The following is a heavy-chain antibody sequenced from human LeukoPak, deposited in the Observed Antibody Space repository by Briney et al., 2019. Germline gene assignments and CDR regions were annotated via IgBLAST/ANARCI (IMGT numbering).Heavy chain of an antibody. Sequence: GGSLRLSCTASGCTFRTYWMTWGRQAPGKGLEWVANIKQDGSEKYYVASVKGRFTISRDNAKNSLYLQMNSLRAEDTAVYYCARDMNWGSGAFDIWGQGTMVTVSS. D-gene: IGHD7-27*01. CDR1: GCTFRTYW. CDR2: IKQDGSEK. J-gene: IGHJ3*02. CDR3: ARDMNWGSGAFDI. V-gene: IGHV3-7*01.